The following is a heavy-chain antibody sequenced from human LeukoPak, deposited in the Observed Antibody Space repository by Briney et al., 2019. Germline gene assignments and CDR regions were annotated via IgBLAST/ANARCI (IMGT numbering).Heavy chain of an antibody. CDR2: FYHSGST. V-gene: IGHV4-38-2*01. Sequence: PSETLSLTCAVSAYSISSGYYGGWIRQPPGKGLEWIGSFYHSGSTYYNPSLKSRVTISVDTSKNQFSLKLSSVTAADTAVYYCARHDFYSNYPHNWFDPWGQGTLVTVSS. CDR1: AYSISSGYY. J-gene: IGHJ5*02. CDR3: ARHDFYSNYPHNWFDP. D-gene: IGHD4-11*01.